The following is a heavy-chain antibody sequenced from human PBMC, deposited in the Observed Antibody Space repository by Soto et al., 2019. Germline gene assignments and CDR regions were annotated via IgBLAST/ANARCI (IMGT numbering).Heavy chain of an antibody. CDR3: AKDRFGIVGPVDY. Sequence: PGGSLRLSCAASGLIFSDYAMSWVRQAPGKGLECVACISGSGGDTFYADSVKGRFTISRDNSKNTPSLHMSSLRVDDTAVYFCAKDRFGIVGPVDYWGQGTMLTVSS. V-gene: IGHV3-23*01. J-gene: IGHJ4*02. CDR1: GLIFSDYA. D-gene: IGHD1-26*01. CDR2: ISGSGGDT.